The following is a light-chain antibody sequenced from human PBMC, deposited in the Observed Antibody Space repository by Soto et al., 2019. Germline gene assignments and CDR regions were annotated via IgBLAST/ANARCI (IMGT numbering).Light chain of an antibody. Sequence: QSVLTQPPSVSGAPGQRVTISCTGSSSNIGAGYDVHWYQQRPGTAPKLLIYGNKNRPSGVPDRFSGSKSGTSASLAITGLQAEDEADYYCTSYAGSNNYVFGTGTKLTVL. J-gene: IGLJ1*01. CDR1: SSNIGAGYD. CDR2: GNK. CDR3: TSYAGSNNYV. V-gene: IGLV1-40*01.